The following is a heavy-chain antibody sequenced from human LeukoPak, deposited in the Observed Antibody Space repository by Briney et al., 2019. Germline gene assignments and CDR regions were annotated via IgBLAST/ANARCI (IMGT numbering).Heavy chain of an antibody. Sequence: GGSLRLSCAASGFTFSDYWMTWVRQAPGRGLEWVANIKYDGSEENYVDPVKGRFTISRDNAKNSLFLQMNSLRVEDTAVYFCASTTYYWNWGQGTLVTVSS. CDR3: ASTTYYWN. V-gene: IGHV3-7*01. CDR1: GFTFSDYW. J-gene: IGHJ4*02. CDR2: IKYDGSEE. D-gene: IGHD1-20*01.